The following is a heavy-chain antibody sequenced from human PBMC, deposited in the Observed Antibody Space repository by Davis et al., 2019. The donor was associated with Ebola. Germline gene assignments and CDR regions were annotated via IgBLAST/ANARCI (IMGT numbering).Heavy chain of an antibody. CDR3: ARGSTTWLPHCDH. V-gene: IGHV3-74*01. J-gene: IGHJ4*02. CDR1: EFTFSSYW. CDR2: INPDGSST. D-gene: IGHD2-2*01. Sequence: HTGGSLRLSCAASEFTFSSYWMHWVRHVPGKGLVWVSRINPDGSSTSYADSVKGRFTISRDNSKNTLYLQMNSLRADDTAVYYCARGSTTWLPHCDHWGQGTLVTVSS.